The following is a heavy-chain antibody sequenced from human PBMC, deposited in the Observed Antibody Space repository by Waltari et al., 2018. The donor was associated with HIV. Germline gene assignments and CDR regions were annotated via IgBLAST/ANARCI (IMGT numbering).Heavy chain of an antibody. CDR3: ARRGDGFNQHARLDH. CDR2: MYNSGTT. V-gene: IGHV4-39*01. Sequence: QLHLQESGPGLVKPSETLALTCPVSGGSITRNDFYWACIRRPPGKGLEWIGLMYNSGTTDYNPSLKSRVSMSRDTSKNRFSLRLHSVTAADTAIYYCARRGDGFNQHARLDHWGPGTLVTVSS. D-gene: IGHD2-2*01. J-gene: IGHJ4*02. CDR1: GGSITRNDFY.